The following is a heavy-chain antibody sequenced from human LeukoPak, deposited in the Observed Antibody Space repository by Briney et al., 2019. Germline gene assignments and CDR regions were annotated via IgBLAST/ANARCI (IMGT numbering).Heavy chain of an antibody. CDR2: IIPIFGTA. CDR3: ARELRNYDILTGYYNVRGYFDY. V-gene: IGHV1-69*05. CDR1: GGTFSSYA. D-gene: IGHD3-9*01. J-gene: IGHJ4*02. Sequence: SVKVSCKASGGTFSSYAISWVRQAPGQGLEWMGGIIPIFGTANYAQKFQGRVTITTDESTSTAYMELSSLRSEDTAVYYCARELRNYDILTGYYNVRGYFDYWGQGTLVTVSS.